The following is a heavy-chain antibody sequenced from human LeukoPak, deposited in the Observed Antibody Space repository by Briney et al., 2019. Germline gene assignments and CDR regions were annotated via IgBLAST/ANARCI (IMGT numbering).Heavy chain of an antibody. CDR3: TRQPPSIYDSSGYYTL. J-gene: IGHJ4*02. CDR1: GFTFSSYW. V-gene: IGHV3-74*01. Sequence: GGSLRLSCAASGFTFSSYWMHWVRQAPGKGLVWVSRINSDGSSTSYADSVKGRFTISRDNAKNTLYLQMNSLKTEDTAVYYCTRQPPSIYDSSGYYTLWGQGTLVTVSS. D-gene: IGHD3-22*01. CDR2: INSDGSST.